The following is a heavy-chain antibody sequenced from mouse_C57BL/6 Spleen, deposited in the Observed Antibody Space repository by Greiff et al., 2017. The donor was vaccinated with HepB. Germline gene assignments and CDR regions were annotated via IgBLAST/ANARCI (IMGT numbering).Heavy chain of an antibody. CDR3: AAFITTVVASDY. D-gene: IGHD1-1*01. Sequence: QVQLQQPGAELVRPGSSVKLSCKASGYNFTSYWMHWVKQRPIQGLEWIGNIDPSDSETHYNQKFKDKATLTVDKSSSTAYMQLSSLTSEDSAVYYCAAFITTVVASDYWGQGTTLTVSS. CDR1: GYNFTSYW. CDR2: IDPSDSET. V-gene: IGHV1-52*01. J-gene: IGHJ2*01.